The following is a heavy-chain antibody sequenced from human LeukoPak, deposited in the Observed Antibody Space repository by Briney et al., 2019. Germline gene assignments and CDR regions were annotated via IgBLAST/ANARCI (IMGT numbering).Heavy chain of an antibody. CDR2: IYYSGTT. CDR1: GGSISSGDYY. Sequence: SQTLSLTCTVSGGSISSGDYYWSWIRQPPGKGLEWIGYIYYSGTTYYNPSLRSRVTISLETSKNQFSLKLISVTAADTAVYYCARHRGYCSGSRCYSVWFDPWGQGALVTVSS. CDR3: ARHRGYCSGSRCYSVWFDP. J-gene: IGHJ5*02. V-gene: IGHV4-30-4*01. D-gene: IGHD2-15*01.